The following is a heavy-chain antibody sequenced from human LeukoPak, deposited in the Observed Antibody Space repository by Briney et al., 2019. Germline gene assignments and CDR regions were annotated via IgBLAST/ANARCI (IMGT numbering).Heavy chain of an antibody. CDR1: GFTFDDYA. CDR2: ISWNSDSI. J-gene: IGHJ5*01. D-gene: IGHD3-22*01. CDR3: AKDSNVGSGYYYAPFDS. V-gene: IGHV3-9*01. Sequence: GGSLRLSCAVSGFTFDDYAIDSVRQAPGKGLGWVSGISWNSDSIGYADSVKGRFTISRDNAKNSLYLQMNNPRAEDTALYYCAKDSNVGSGYYYAPFDSWGQGTLVTVSS.